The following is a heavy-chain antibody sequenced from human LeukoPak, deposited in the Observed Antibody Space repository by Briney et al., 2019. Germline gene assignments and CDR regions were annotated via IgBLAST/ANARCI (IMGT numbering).Heavy chain of an antibody. J-gene: IGHJ4*02. CDR1: GGSISSSSYY. CDR2: IYYSGST. D-gene: IGHD4-23*01. Sequence: PSETLSLTCTVSGGSISSSSYYWGWIRHPPGKGLEWIGSIYYSGSTYYNPSLKSRVTISVDTSKNQFSLKLNSVTAADTAIYYCARQRTVVTPEFFDYWGQGTLVIVSS. CDR3: ARQRTVVTPEFFDY. V-gene: IGHV4-39*01.